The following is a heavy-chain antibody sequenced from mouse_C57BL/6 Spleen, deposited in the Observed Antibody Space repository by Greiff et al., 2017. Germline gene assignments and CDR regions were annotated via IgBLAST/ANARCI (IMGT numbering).Heavy chain of an antibody. CDR2: IYPRDGST. Sequence: VQLQQSGPELVKPGASVKLSCKASGYTFTSYDINWVKQRPGQGLEWIGWIYPRDGSTKYNEKFKGKATLTVDTSSSTAYMGLHSLTSEDSAVYFCARVHYGSSFYAMDYWGQGTSVTVSS. D-gene: IGHD1-1*01. CDR3: ARVHYGSSFYAMDY. V-gene: IGHV1-85*01. J-gene: IGHJ4*01. CDR1: GYTFTSYD.